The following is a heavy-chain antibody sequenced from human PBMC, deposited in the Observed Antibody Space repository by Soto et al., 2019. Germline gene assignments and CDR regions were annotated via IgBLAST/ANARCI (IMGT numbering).Heavy chain of an antibody. CDR1: GYTFANYW. Sequence: GESLKISCQVSGYTFANYWIGWVRQMPGQGLEWVGLIYPGDSDTRYNPSFQGHVSISADKSINTAYLHWSSLRASDTAVYYCARLGLLGITNHYDPWGQGTLVTVSS. CDR3: ARLGLLGITNHYDP. J-gene: IGHJ5*02. D-gene: IGHD1-1*01. CDR2: IYPGDSDT. V-gene: IGHV5-51*01.